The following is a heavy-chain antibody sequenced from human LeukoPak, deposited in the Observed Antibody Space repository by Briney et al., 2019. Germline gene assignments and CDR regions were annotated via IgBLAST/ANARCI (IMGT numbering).Heavy chain of an antibody. CDR3: ARSLLRLGYCSGGSCYSFDY. D-gene: IGHD2-15*01. CDR2: ISAYNGNT. V-gene: IGHV1-18*01. Sequence: ASVKVSCKASGYTFTSYGISWVRQAPGQGLEWMGWISAYNGNTNYAQKLQGRVTITADESTSTAYMELSSLRSEDTAVYYCARSLLRLGYCSGGSCYSFDYWGQGTLVTVSS. CDR1: GYTFTSYG. J-gene: IGHJ4*02.